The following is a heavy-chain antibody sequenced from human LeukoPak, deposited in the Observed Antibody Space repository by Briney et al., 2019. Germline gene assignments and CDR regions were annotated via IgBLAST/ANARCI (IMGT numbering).Heavy chain of an antibody. D-gene: IGHD4-17*01. Sequence: SGGSLRLSCAAAGFTFSSYAMSWVRQAPGKGLEWVSAISGSGGSTYYADSVKGRFSISRDNSKNTLYLQMNSLRAEDTAVYYCAKRGYGDYARGAFDIWGQGTMVTVSS. CDR1: GFTFSSYA. J-gene: IGHJ3*02. CDR3: AKRGYGDYARGAFDI. CDR2: ISGSGGST. V-gene: IGHV3-23*01.